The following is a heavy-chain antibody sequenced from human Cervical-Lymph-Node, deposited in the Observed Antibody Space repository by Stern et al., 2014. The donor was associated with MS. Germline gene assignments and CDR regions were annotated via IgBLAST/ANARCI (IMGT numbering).Heavy chain of an antibody. CDR2: MSFVGGNR. J-gene: IGHJ6*02. Sequence: VQLVESGGGVVQPGRSLTLSCAASGFSLSNSGMHWARQAPGKGLEWVAVMSFVGGNRKYGDSVKGRFSISRDIANNTLFLQMNSLRPEDTAVYYCMGVGDAMHVWGQGTTVIVSS. CDR1: GFSLSNSG. CDR3: MGVGDAMHV. V-gene: IGHV3-30*03.